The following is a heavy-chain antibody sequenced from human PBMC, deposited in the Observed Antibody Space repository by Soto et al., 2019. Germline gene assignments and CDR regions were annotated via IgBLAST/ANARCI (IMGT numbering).Heavy chain of an antibody. Sequence: PSETLSLTCTVSGGSISTYYWSWIRQPAGKGLEWIGRIYASGSTNYNPSLKSRVTMSVATSKNQFSLKLSSVTAADTAVYYCARENSPGIAAAGTVYWGQGTLVTVSS. CDR3: ARENSPGIAAAGTVY. CDR2: IYASGST. D-gene: IGHD6-13*01. V-gene: IGHV4-4*07. J-gene: IGHJ4*02. CDR1: GGSISTYY.